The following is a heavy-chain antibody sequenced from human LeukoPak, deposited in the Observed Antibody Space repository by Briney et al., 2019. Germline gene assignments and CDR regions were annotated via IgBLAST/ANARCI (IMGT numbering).Heavy chain of an antibody. Sequence: VASVKVSCKASGYTSTSYGISWVRQAPGQGLEWMGWISAYNGNTNYAQKLQGRVTMTTDTSTSTAYTELRSLRSDDTAVYYCARGRVTLAAAGTRNWFDPWGQGTLVTVSS. CDR3: ARGRVTLAAAGTRNWFDP. CDR2: ISAYNGNT. V-gene: IGHV1-18*04. J-gene: IGHJ5*02. CDR1: GYTSTSYG. D-gene: IGHD6-13*01.